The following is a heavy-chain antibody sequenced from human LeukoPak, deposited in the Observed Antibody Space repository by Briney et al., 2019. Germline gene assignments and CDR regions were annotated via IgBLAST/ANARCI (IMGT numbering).Heavy chain of an antibody. CDR3: ASSYCGGTLCYDHY. J-gene: IGHJ4*01. D-gene: IGHD2-21*01. Sequence: GGSLRLSCSASAFTVSGNYMSGVRQAPGKGLEWVSAIYSAGNTYYADSVKGRFTISRDNSKNTLYLQMNSLRAEDTAVYYCASSYCGGTLCYDHYWGHGTLVTVSS. CDR2: IYSAGNT. V-gene: IGHV3-53*01. CDR1: AFTVSGNY.